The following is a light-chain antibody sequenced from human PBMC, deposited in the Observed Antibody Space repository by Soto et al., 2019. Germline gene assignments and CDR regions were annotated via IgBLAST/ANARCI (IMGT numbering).Light chain of an antibody. CDR2: EVS. CDR1: TSDVGGYNY. V-gene: IGLV2-14*01. CDR3: SSYTSSSSVV. J-gene: IGLJ2*01. Sequence: QSALTQPASVSGSPGQSITTSCTGSTSDVGGYNYVSWYQQHPGKAPKLMIYEVSNRPSGVSNRFSGSKSGNTASLTISGLLAEDEADYYCSSYTSSSSVVFGGGTKVTVL.